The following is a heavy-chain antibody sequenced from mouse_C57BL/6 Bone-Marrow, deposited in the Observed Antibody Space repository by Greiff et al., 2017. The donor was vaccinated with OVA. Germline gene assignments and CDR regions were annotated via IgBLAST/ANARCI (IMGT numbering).Heavy chain of an antibody. CDR2: IDPENGDT. Sequence: EVQLQQSWAELVRPGASVKLSCTASGFNIKDDYMHWVKQRPEQGLEWIGWIDPENGDTEYASKFQGKATITADTSSNTAYLQLSSLTSEDTAVYYCTTEGAMDYWGQGTSVTVSS. V-gene: IGHV14-4*01. CDR3: TTEGAMDY. CDR1: GFNIKDDY. J-gene: IGHJ4*01.